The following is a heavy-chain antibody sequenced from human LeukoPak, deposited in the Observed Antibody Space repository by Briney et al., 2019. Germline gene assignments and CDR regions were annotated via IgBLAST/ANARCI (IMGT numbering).Heavy chain of an antibody. CDR3: ARHTADWYFDL. D-gene: IGHD2-2*01. Sequence: GAAVKVSCKASGYTFTSYGISWVRQAPGQGLEWMGWISAYNGNTNYAQKLQGRVTMTPDTSTSTAYKELRSLRSDDTAVYYCARHTADWYFDLWGRSTLVSVSS. CDR1: GYTFTSYG. CDR2: ISAYNGNT. J-gene: IGHJ2*01. V-gene: IGHV1-18*04.